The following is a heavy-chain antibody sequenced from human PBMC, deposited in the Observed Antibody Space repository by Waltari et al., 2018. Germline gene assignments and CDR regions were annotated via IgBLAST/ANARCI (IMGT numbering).Heavy chain of an antibody. J-gene: IGHJ4*02. CDR3: ARGDSSGYVVDY. D-gene: IGHD3-22*01. V-gene: IGHV7-4-1*02. CDR1: GYTFSDPA. Sequence: QVQLVQAGSELKKPGASVKVSCQSSGYTFSDPAIHWGRQAPGQGLEWVGGSHTKTGNPTYAQGFTGRFVFALDTSVSTAYLQISSLKTEDTAIYYCARGDSSGYVVDYWGQGTLVTVSS. CDR2: SHTKTGNP.